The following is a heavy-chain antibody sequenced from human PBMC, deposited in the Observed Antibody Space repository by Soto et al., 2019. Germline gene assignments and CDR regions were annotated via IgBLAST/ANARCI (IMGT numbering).Heavy chain of an antibody. V-gene: IGHV3-9*01. CDR1: GFTFDAYA. D-gene: IGHD3-10*01. CDR3: ANLPLYGSGFDC. CDR2: ISWNGAAT. Sequence: EAQLVESGGGLVQPGRSLRLSCVASGFTFDAYAIHCVRQAPGKGLEWVSGISWNGAATGYADSVKGRFTISRDNAKNSLYLQMSRLRTEDTAIYYCANLPLYGSGFDCWGQGTLVTVSS. J-gene: IGHJ4*02.